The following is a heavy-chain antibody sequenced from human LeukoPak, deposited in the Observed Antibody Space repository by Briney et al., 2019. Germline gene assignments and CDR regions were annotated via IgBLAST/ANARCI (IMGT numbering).Heavy chain of an antibody. CDR3: TRGGAVVINRPIDY. D-gene: IGHD3-22*01. J-gene: IGHJ4*02. Sequence: GGSLRLSCTGSGFTFGDYTVSWVRQAPGKGLEWLCSIKSEIYGGTTNYAASVRGRFTISREDSETIAYLDMDSLKIEDTAVYFCTRGGAVVINRPIDYWGQGTLVTVSS. CDR2: IKSEIYGGTT. V-gene: IGHV3-49*04. CDR1: GFTFGDYT.